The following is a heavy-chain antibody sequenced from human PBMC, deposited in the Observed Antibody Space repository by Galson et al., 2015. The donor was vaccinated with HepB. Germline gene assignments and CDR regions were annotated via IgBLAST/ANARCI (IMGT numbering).Heavy chain of an antibody. D-gene: IGHD2-2*01. Sequence: SLRLSCAASGFTFSDYYMSWIRQAPGKGLEWVSYISSSSSYTNYADSVKGRFTISRDNAKNSLYLQMNSLRAEDTAVYYCARDSAPYCSSTSCYPGWFDPWGQGTLVTVSS. CDR3: ARDSAPYCSSTSCYPGWFDP. CDR1: GFTFSDYY. J-gene: IGHJ5*02. V-gene: IGHV3-11*06. CDR2: ISSSSSYT.